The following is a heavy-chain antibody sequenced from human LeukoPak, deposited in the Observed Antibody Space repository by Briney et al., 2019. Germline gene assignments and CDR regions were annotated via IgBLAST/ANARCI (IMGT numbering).Heavy chain of an antibody. J-gene: IGHJ4*02. D-gene: IGHD2-15*01. CDR2: FSGSGGNT. V-gene: IGHV3-23*01. Sequence: GGSLRLSCAASGFTFSSYAMSWVRQAPGKGLEWVSTFSGSGGNTYYAASVRGRFTISRDTSRSTLYLQMSSLRAEDAAVYYCAKAPVTSCRGAFCYPFDYWGQGTLVTVSS. CDR1: GFTFSSYA. CDR3: AKAPVTSCRGAFCYPFDY.